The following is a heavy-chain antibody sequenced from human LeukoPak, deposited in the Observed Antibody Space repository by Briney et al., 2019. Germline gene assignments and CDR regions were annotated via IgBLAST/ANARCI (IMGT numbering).Heavy chain of an antibody. CDR1: GGSISSSSYY. V-gene: IGHV4-39*01. CDR3: ARNFREISSGYYYPLDY. J-gene: IGHJ4*02. Sequence: SETLSLTCTVSGGSISSSSYYWGWIRQPPGKGLEWIGSIYYSGSTHYNPSLKSRVTISVDTSKNQFSLKLSSVTAADTAVYYCARNFREISSGYYYPLDYWGQGTLVTVSS. D-gene: IGHD3-22*01. CDR2: IYYSGST.